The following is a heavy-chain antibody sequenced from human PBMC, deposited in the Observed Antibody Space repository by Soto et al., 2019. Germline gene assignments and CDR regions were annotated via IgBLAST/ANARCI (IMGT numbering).Heavy chain of an antibody. D-gene: IGHD6-19*01. V-gene: IGHV5-51*01. J-gene: IGHJ6*02. CDR2: IYPGDSDT. Sequence: PGESLKISCKGSGYSFTSYWIGWVRQMPGKGLEWMGIIYPGDSDTRYSPSFQGQVTISADKSISTAYLQWSSLKASDTAMYYRARGAYSSGWYNYYGMDVWGQGTTVTVSS. CDR3: ARGAYSSGWYNYYGMDV. CDR1: GYSFTSYW.